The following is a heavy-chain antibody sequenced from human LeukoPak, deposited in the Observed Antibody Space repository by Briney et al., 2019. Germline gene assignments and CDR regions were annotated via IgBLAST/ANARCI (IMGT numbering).Heavy chain of an antibody. V-gene: IGHV3-23*01. D-gene: IGHD3-10*01. J-gene: IGHJ4*02. CDR3: AKDGWFGELLPDY. CDR2: ISGSGGST. CDR1: GFTFSSYG. Sequence: GGSLRLSCAASGFTFSSYGMSWVRQAPGKGLEWVSAISGSGGSTYYADSVKGRFTISRDNSKNTLYLQMNSLRAEDTAVYYCAKDGWFGELLPDYWGQGTLVTVSS.